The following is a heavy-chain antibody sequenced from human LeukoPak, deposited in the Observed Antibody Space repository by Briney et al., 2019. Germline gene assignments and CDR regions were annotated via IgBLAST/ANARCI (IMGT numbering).Heavy chain of an antibody. Sequence: SQTLSLTCTVSGGSISSGSYYWSWIRQPAGKGLEWIGRIYTSGSTNYNPSLKSRVTISVDTSKNQFSLRLSSVTAVDTAVYSCASSNELFWGYFDYWGQGTLVTVS. J-gene: IGHJ4*02. V-gene: IGHV4-61*02. CDR2: IYTSGST. CDR1: GGSISSGSYY. CDR3: ASSNELFWGYFDY. D-gene: IGHD1-7*01.